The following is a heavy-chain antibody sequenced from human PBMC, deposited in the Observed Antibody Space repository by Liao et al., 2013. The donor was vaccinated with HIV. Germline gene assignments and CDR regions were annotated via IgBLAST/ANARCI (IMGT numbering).Heavy chain of an antibody. CDR3: ARGRRWLQYGY. V-gene: IGHV4-34*01. D-gene: IGHD5-24*01. CDR1: GGSFSGYY. J-gene: IGHJ4*02. Sequence: QVQLQQWGAGLLKPSETLSLTCAVYGGSFSGYYWSWIRQPPGKGLEWIGEIYHSGTTNYKPSLKSRVTISVDTSKNQFSLKLSSVTAADTAVYYCARGRRWLQYGYWGQGTLVTVSS. CDR2: IYHSGTT.